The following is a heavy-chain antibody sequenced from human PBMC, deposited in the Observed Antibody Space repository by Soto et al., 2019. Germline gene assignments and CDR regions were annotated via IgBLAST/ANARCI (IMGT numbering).Heavy chain of an antibody. CDR2: ISSSGSTI. J-gene: IGHJ6*02. CDR1: GFTFSDYY. CDR3: ARADYEILTGSYAMDV. V-gene: IGHV3-11*01. Sequence: GGSLRLSCAASGFTFSDYYMSWIRQAPGKGLEWVSYISSSGSTIYYADSVKGRFTISRDNAKNSLYLQMNSLRAEDTAVYYCARADYEILTGSYAMDVWGQGTTVTVSS. D-gene: IGHD3-9*01.